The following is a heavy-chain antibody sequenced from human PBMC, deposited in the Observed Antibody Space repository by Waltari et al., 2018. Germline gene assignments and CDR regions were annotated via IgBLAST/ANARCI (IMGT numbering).Heavy chain of an antibody. CDR1: GNTLTALS. D-gene: IGHD6-13*01. CDR2: FDPEDGET. V-gene: IGHV1-24*01. J-gene: IGHJ4*02. Sequence: QVQLVQSGAEVKKPGASVKVSCKVSGNTLTALSMHWVRQAPGKGLEWMGSFDPEDGETIYAQSFQGRVTMTEDTSTDTAYMEVSSLRSEDTAVYYCATSPIALFGTLYWGQGTLVTVSS. CDR3: ATSPIALFGTLY.